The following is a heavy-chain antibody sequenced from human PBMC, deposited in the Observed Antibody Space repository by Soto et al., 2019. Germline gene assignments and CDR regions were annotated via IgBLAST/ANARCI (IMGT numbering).Heavy chain of an antibody. V-gene: IGHV4-59*01. CDR3: ARGPVVTEHNWFDP. CDR2: IYYSGST. D-gene: IGHD3-22*01. CDR1: GGSISSYY. Sequence: SETLSLTCTVSGGSISSYYWSWIRQPPGKGLEWIGYIYYSGSTNYNPSLKSRVTISVDTSKNQFSLKLSSVTAADTAVYYCARGPVVTEHNWFDPWGQGTLVTVSS. J-gene: IGHJ5*02.